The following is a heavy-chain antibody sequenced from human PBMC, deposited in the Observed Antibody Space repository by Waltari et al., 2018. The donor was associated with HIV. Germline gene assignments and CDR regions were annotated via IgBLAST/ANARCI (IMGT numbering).Heavy chain of an antibody. J-gene: IGHJ4*02. CDR1: GFTFSSYG. Sequence: QVQLVESGGGVVQPGRSLRLSCAASGFTFSSYGMPWVRPAPGKGLEWVAVIWYDGSNKYYADSVKGRFTISRDNSKNTLYLQMNSLRAEDTAVYYCVRERYYYDSSGYIFDYWGQGTLVTVSS. CDR3: VRERYYYDSSGYIFDY. V-gene: IGHV3-33*01. D-gene: IGHD3-22*01. CDR2: IWYDGSNK.